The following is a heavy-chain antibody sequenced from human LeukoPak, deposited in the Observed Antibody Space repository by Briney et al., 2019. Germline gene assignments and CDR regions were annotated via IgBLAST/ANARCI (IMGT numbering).Heavy chain of an antibody. J-gene: IGHJ4*02. V-gene: IGHV3-66*02. D-gene: IGHD3-22*01. CDR2: IYSGGST. CDR1: GFTVSSNY. CDR3: ALTREVVITEYYFDY. Sequence: GGSLRLSCAASGFTVSSNYMSWVRQAPGKGLEWVSVIYSGGSTYYADSVKGRFTISRDNSKNTLYLQMNSLRAEDTAVYYCALTREVVITEYYFDYWGQGTLVTVSS.